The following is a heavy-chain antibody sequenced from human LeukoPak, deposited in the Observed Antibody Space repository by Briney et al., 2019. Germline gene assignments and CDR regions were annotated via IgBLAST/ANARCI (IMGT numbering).Heavy chain of an antibody. V-gene: IGHV3-11*01. CDR2: ISSSGSTI. J-gene: IGHJ4*02. CDR3: ARDAAYDILTGHVDY. CDR1: GFTFSDYY. Sequence: PGGSLRLSRAASGFTFSDYYMSWIRQAPGEGVEWGSYISSSGSTIYYAASVKGRFTISRDNAKNSLYLQMNSLRAEDTAVYYCARDAAYDILTGHVDYWGQGTLVTVSS. D-gene: IGHD3-9*01.